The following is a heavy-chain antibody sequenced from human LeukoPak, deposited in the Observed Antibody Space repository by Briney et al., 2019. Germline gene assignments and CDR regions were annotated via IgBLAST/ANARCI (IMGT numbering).Heavy chain of an antibody. D-gene: IGHD5-12*01. CDR1: GFTFSDYY. V-gene: IGHV3-11*03. CDR3: ASAQDSGYKHFDY. J-gene: IGHJ4*02. Sequence: PGGSLRLSSAASGFTFSDYYMSWIRQAPGKGLEWVSYISSSRSYTNYADSVKGRFTISRDNAKNLLYLQMNSLRAEDTAVYYCASAQDSGYKHFDYWGQGTLVTVSS. CDR2: ISSSRSYT.